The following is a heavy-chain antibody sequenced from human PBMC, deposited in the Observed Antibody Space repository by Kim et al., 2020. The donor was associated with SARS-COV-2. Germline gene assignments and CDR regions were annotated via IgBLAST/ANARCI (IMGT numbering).Heavy chain of an antibody. CDR3: ARRDCSGSSCYFVY. J-gene: IGHJ4*02. CDR1: GYTFNRFY. V-gene: IGHV1-46*02. Sequence: ASVKVSCKTSGYTFNRFYIHWVRQAPGQGLEWMGIINPSGPGTTYAQKFQGRVTMTSDTSASTFYMDLSSLTSEDTALYFCARRDCSGSSCYFVYWGQGTLVTVSS. CDR2: INPSGPGT. D-gene: IGHD2-15*01.